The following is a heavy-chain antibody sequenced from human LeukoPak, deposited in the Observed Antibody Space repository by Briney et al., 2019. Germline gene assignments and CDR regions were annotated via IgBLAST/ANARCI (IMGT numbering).Heavy chain of an antibody. Sequence: GGSLRLSCAASGFTFSSYWMHWVRHAPGKGLVWVSRINSDGSSTSYADSVKGRFTISRDNAKNTLYLQMNSLRAEDTAVYYCARRYYYDSSGLDYWGRGTLVTVSS. D-gene: IGHD3-22*01. CDR1: GFTFSSYW. CDR3: ARRYYYDSSGLDY. J-gene: IGHJ4*02. CDR2: INSDGSST. V-gene: IGHV3-74*01.